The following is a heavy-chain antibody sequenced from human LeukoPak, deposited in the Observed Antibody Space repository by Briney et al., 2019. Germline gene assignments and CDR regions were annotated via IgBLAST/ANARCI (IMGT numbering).Heavy chain of an antibody. Sequence: ASVKVSCKASGYTFTSYYMHWVRQAPGQGLEWMGWISAYNGNTNYAQKLQGRVTMTTDTSTSTAYMELRSLRSDDTAVYYCATTGSFGAFDIWGQGTMVTVSS. CDR3: ATTGSFGAFDI. D-gene: IGHD1-14*01. J-gene: IGHJ3*02. CDR1: GYTFTSYY. V-gene: IGHV1-18*04. CDR2: ISAYNGNT.